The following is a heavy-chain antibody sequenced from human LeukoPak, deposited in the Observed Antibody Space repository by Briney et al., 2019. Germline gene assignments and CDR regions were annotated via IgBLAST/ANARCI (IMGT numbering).Heavy chain of an antibody. D-gene: IGHD3-10*01. CDR3: ARDFYGSGPTAGWFDP. CDR1: GDSTTNINYY. CDR2: IYYSGST. J-gene: IGHJ5*02. Sequence: SETLSLTCTVSGDSTTNINYYWGWIRQPPGKGLEWIGSIYYSGSTYYNPSLKSRVTMSVDTSKNQFSLKLSSVTAADTAVYYCARDFYGSGPTAGWFDPWGQGTLVTVSS. V-gene: IGHV4-39*07.